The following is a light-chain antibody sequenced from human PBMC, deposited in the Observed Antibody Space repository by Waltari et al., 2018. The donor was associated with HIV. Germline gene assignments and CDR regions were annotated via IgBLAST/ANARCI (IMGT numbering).Light chain of an antibody. CDR1: SSHAGGSNF. CDR2: EPT. J-gene: IGLJ3*02. Sequence: QSALAQPPSASGSPGQSVTISRPGTSSHAGGSNFFSWDQQHPGKAPKLRIFEPTKRPSGVPDRFSGSKSGNTASLTVSGLQAEDEADYYCSSYAGSSTLMFGGWTKLTVL. CDR3: SSYAGSSTLM. V-gene: IGLV2-8*01.